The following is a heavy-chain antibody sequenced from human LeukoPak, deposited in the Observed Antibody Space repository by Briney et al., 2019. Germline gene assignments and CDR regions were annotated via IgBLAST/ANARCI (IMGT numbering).Heavy chain of an antibody. CDR3: ARAPMGTAPLY. V-gene: IGHV1-8*01. CDR2: MNPVSGKA. D-gene: IGHD5-18*01. J-gene: IGHJ4*02. CDR1: GYTFTNFD. Sequence: ASVKVSCKASGYTFTNFDINWVRQAPRQGLEWMGWMNPVSGKAGSAQKFQGRVTLTRDTSINTAYMEVSSLTSDDTAFYYCARAPMGTAPLYWGQGTLVTVSS.